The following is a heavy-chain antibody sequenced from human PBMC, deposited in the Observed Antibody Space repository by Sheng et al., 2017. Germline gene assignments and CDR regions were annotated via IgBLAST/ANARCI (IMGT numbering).Heavy chain of an antibody. Sequence: EVQLVESGGGLVQPGGSLRLSCAASGFTFSSYEMNWVRQAPGKGLEWVSYISSSGSTIYYADSVKGRFTISRDNAKNSLYLQMNSLRAEDTAVYYCARAGGIAAVFQHWGQGTLVTVSS. CDR3: ARAGGIAAVFQH. V-gene: IGHV3-48*03. J-gene: IGHJ1*01. D-gene: IGHD6-13*01. CDR1: GFTFSSYE. CDR2: ISSSGSTI.